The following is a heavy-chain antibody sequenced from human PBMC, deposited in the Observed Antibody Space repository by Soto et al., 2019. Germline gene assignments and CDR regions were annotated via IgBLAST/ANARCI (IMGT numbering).Heavy chain of an antibody. J-gene: IGHJ6*02. CDR3: ARLGGYCTTSCYGYYAMDV. Sequence: SETLSLTCTVSGGSISRYYWSWIRQPPGKGLEWIGHIYYNGSTNYNHSLKSRVTISVDTSKNQFSLKLSSVTAADTALYYCARLGGYCTTSCYGYYAMDVWGQGTTVTVSS. CDR2: IYYNGST. D-gene: IGHD2-8*01. CDR1: GGSISRYY. V-gene: IGHV4-59*08.